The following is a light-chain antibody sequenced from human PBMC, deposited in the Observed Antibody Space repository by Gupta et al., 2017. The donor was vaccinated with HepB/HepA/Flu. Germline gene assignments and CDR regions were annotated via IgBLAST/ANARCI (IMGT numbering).Light chain of an antibody. CDR1: QNINSS. Sequence: VQMTQSPSSRSASVGDRVTFTCRASQNINSSLNWYQQKPGEVPKLLIYAASRLQSGVPSRFSGSRSVTDFILTIRSLQLEDFASYYCQQTYSSPLTFGGGTKVEIK. CDR3: QQTYSSPLT. J-gene: IGKJ4*01. CDR2: AAS. V-gene: IGKV1-39*01.